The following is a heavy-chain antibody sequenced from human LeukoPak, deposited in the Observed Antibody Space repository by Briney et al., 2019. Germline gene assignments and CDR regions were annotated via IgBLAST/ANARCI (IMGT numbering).Heavy chain of an antibody. CDR3: ARVLVAGVSGAFDI. D-gene: IGHD6-19*01. V-gene: IGHV3-20*04. CDR2: IFWNGVNS. Sequence: GGSLRLSCAASGFNFDEHAMGWVRQTPGKGLEWVSGIFWNGVNSGYADSVKGRFIISRDNAKNALYLQMSSLSAEDTALYYCARVLVAGVSGAFDIWGQGTRVTVSS. CDR1: GFNFDEHA. J-gene: IGHJ3*02.